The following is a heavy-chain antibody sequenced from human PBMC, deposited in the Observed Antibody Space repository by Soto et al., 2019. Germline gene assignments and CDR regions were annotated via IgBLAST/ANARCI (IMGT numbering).Heavy chain of an antibody. CDR1: GFTFSDYW. CDR2: LSPDGMST. Sequence: EVQLVESGGGLVQPGGSLRLSCAASGFTFSDYWMHWLRQAPGKGLVWVSRLSPDGMSTSDEDSVKGRFTSSRDNAKNTLDLQMNSMRAEDTTVYNCSRPLTNYGDFVGPFEYRGQGAMVTVSS. J-gene: IGHJ4*02. CDR3: SRPLTNYGDFVGPFEY. V-gene: IGHV3-74*01. D-gene: IGHD4-17*01.